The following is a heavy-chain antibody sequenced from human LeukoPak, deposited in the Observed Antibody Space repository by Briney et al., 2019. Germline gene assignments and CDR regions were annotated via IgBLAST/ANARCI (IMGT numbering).Heavy chain of an antibody. J-gene: IGHJ4*02. Sequence: GGSLRLSCSASGFTFSCYAMHWVRQAPGKGLEYVSAITNNGGSTYYADSVKGRFTISRDNSKNTLYLQMSSLRTEDTAVYYCVKGPCSGGSCYLDYWGQGTLVTVSS. CDR1: GFTFSCYA. D-gene: IGHD2-15*01. V-gene: IGHV3-64D*09. CDR2: ITNNGGST. CDR3: VKGPCSGGSCYLDY.